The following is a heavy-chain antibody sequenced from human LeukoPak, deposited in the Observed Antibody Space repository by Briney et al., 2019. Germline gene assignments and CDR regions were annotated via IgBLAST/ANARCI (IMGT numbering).Heavy chain of an antibody. J-gene: IGHJ6*03. CDR1: VGSFSNYY. CDR3: ARRWNYGRNYYIDV. D-gene: IGHD1-7*01. Sequence: SETLSLTCAVYVGSFSNYYWSWLRQPPGKGVEWIGEINDSGRINYNPSLMSRVTVSVDTPKNQFSLRLTSVTATDTAVYYCARRWNYGRNYYIDVWGNGATVSVSS. V-gene: IGHV4-34*01. CDR2: INDSGRI.